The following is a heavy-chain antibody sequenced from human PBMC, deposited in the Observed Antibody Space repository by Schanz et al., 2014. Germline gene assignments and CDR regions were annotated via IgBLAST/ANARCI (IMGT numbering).Heavy chain of an antibody. Sequence: QVQLQESGPGLVKPSETLSLTCSVSGGSIRTYFWAWIRQPPGKGLEWIWFIYYSGSTNYNPSLKSRATISFHMPKTLSPLTLNSVTAADTGVYYCARQYSGWSRFDPWGQGIRVTVSS. CDR3: ARQYSGWSRFDP. CDR2: IYYSGST. CDR1: GGSIRTYF. D-gene: IGHD6-19*01. J-gene: IGHJ5*02. V-gene: IGHV4-59*08.